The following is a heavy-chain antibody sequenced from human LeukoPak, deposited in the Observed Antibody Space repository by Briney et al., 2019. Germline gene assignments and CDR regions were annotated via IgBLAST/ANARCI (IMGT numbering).Heavy chain of an antibody. CDR2: ISWNSGSI. V-gene: IGHV3-9*01. CDR3: AKARRGYFDY. Sequence: GGSLRLSCAASGFTFDDYAMHWVRQAPGKGLEWVSGISWNSGSIGYADSVKGRFTISRDNAKNSLYLQMNSLRAEDTALYYCAKARRGYFDYWGQGTLVTVSS. J-gene: IGHJ4*02. CDR1: GFTFDDYA. D-gene: IGHD5-12*01.